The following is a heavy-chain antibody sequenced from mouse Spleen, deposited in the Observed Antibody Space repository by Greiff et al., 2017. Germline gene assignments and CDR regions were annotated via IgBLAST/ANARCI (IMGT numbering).Heavy chain of an antibody. Sequence: EVQLQQSGPELVKPGASVKMSCKASGYTFTDYNMHWVKQSHGKSLEWIGYINPNNGGTSYNQKFKGKATLTVNKSSSTAYMELRSLTSEDSAVYYCAKVYYSTRYYFDYWGQGTTLTVSS. CDR1: GYTFTDYN. V-gene: IGHV1-22*01. D-gene: IGHD2-5*01. CDR3: AKVYYSTRYYFDY. CDR2: INPNNGGT. J-gene: IGHJ2*01.